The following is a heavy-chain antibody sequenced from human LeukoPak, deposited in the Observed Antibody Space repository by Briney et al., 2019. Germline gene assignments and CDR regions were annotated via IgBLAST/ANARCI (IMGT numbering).Heavy chain of an antibody. J-gene: IGHJ4*02. CDR2: ISSSSSYI. CDR3: ARETVAVGATLIDY. D-gene: IGHD1-26*01. V-gene: IGHV3-21*01. CDR1: GFTFSSYS. Sequence: PGGSLRLSCAASGFTFSSYSMNWVRQAPGKGLEWVSSISSSSSYIYYADSVKGRFTISRDNAKNSLYLQMNSLRAEDTAVYYCARETVAVGATLIDYWGQGTLVTVSS.